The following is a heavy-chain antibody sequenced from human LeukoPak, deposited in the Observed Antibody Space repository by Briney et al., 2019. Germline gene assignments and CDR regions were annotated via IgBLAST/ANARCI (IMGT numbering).Heavy chain of an antibody. CDR2: ISYDGSNK. D-gene: IGHD2/OR15-2a*01. J-gene: IGHJ3*02. Sequence: GGSLRLSCAASGFTFSNYAMHWVRQAPGKGLEWVAVISYDGSNKYYADSVKGRFTISRDNSKNTLYLQMNSLRAEDTAVYYCASLYVPDAFDIWGQGTMVTVSS. V-gene: IGHV3-30-3*01. CDR3: ASLYVPDAFDI. CDR1: GFTFSNYA.